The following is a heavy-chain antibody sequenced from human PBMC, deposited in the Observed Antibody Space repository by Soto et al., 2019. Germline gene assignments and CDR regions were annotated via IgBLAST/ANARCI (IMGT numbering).Heavy chain of an antibody. CDR3: ARGSGTAIVRMDAFDI. Sequence: SVKVSCKASGGTFSSYALSWVRQAPGQGLEWMGGIIPIFGTANYAQKFQGRVTITADXDTNTAYMELSSGRSEETAVYYCARGSGTAIVRMDAFDIWGQ. D-gene: IGHD5-18*01. J-gene: IGHJ3*02. V-gene: IGHV1-69*13. CDR2: IIPIFGTA. CDR1: GGTFSSYA.